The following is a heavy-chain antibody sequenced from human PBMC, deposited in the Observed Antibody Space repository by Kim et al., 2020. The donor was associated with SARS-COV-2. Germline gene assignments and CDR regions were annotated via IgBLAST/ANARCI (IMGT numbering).Heavy chain of an antibody. D-gene: IGHD6-13*01. CDR1: GGSISSSNKY. J-gene: IGHJ4*02. V-gene: IGHV4-39*07. Sequence: SETLSLTCSVSGGSISSSNKYWGWIRQPPGKGLEWIGTIHYSGSTYCNPSLKSRVTLSVDTSKNQFSLKLSSVTAADTALYFCPYGSSWYGTDFWGQGTL. CDR3: PYGSSWYGTDF. CDR2: IHYSGST.